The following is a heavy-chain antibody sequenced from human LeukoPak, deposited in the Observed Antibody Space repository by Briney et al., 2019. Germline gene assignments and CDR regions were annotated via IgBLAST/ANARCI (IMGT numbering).Heavy chain of an antibody. V-gene: IGHV4-31*03. CDR3: ERTYSYNYGDYAWFDP. J-gene: IGHJ5*02. Sequence: PSQTLSLTCTVSGGSISSGGYCWSWIRQHPGKGLEWIGYIYYSGSTYYNPSLKSRVTISVDTSKNQFSLKLSSVTAADTAVYYCERTYSYNYGDYAWFDPWGQGTLVTVSS. CDR1: GGSISSGGYC. D-gene: IGHD4-17*01. CDR2: IYYSGST.